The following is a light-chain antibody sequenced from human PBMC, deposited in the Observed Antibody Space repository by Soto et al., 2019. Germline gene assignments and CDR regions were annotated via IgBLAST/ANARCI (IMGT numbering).Light chain of an antibody. J-gene: IGKJ1*01. CDR1: QSISNW. CDR3: QQYNSFST. CDR2: KAS. V-gene: IGKV1-5*03. Sequence: DIQMTPSPSTLSASVGDRVTITCRPMQSISNWLPWYQEKAGKAPKLQIYKASSLESGLPSRFSGSESGTQFTLTLSSLQPDDFATYFCQQYNSFSTFGQGTKVDIK.